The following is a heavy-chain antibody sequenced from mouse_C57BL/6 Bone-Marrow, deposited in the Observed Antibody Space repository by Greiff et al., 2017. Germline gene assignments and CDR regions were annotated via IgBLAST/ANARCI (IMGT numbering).Heavy chain of an antibody. D-gene: IGHD2-3*01. CDR2: INPRDGST. J-gene: IGHJ2*01. V-gene: IGHV1-78*01. Sequence: QVQLQQSDAELVKPGASVKISCKVSGYTFTDHTIHWMKQSPEQGLEWIGYINPRDGSTKYNEQFKGKATLTAVKSSSTAYMQLSSLTSEDSAGYFCARKGDGLCYFDYWGQGTTLTVSS. CDR1: GYTFTDHT. CDR3: ARKGDGLCYFDY.